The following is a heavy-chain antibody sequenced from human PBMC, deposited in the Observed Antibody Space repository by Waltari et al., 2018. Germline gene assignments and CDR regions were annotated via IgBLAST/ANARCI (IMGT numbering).Heavy chain of an antibody. CDR3: ARARAASPHYYYGMDV. CDR2: INWNGGST. D-gene: IGHD2-15*01. Sequence: EVQLVESGGGVVRPGGSGRLSCAASGFTLDDYGMNWVRQAPGKGVEVVSGINWNGGSTGYADSVKGRVTVSRDNAKKSLYLQMNSLRAEDTALYYCARARAASPHYYYGMDVWGQGTTVTVSS. V-gene: IGHV3-20*04. J-gene: IGHJ6*02. CDR1: GFTLDDYG.